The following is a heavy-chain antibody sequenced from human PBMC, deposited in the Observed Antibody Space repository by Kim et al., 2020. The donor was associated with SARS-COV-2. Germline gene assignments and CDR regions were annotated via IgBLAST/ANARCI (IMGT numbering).Heavy chain of an antibody. J-gene: IGHJ4*02. Sequence: GGSLRLSCAASGFTFSSYSMNWVRQAPGKGLEWVSSISSSSSYIYYADSVKGRFTISRDNAKNSLYLQMNSLRAEDTTVYYCATRRGMKMVRGVIRWYWGQGTLVTVSS. CDR2: ISSSSSYI. CDR3: ATRRGMKMVRGVIRWY. CDR1: GFTFSSYS. V-gene: IGHV3-21*01. D-gene: IGHD3-10*01.